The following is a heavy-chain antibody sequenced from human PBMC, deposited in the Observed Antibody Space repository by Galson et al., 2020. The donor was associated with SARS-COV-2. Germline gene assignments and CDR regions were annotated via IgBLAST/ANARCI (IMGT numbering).Heavy chain of an antibody. CDR3: ARGAYDTGGYYRDS. D-gene: IGHD3-22*01. J-gene: IGHJ5*01. Sequence: SETPSLTCTVPGASMDSGNYYWTWIRQSAGKGLDSIGYIYFGGRTPTSNPTTNYNPTLESRVTISIDTSRNQFYLKLTSLTAADTALYYCARGAYDTGGYYRDSWGQGTLVTVSS. V-gene: IGHV4-61*10. CDR1: GASMDSGNYY. CDR2: IYFGGRTPTSNPTT.